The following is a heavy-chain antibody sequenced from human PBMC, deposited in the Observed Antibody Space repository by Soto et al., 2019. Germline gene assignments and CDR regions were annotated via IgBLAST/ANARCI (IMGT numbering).Heavy chain of an antibody. CDR2: ISYDGSNK. Sequence: GGSLRLSCAASGFTFSSYAMHWVRQAPGKGLEWVAVISYDGSNKYYADSVKGRFAISRDNSKNTLYLQMNSLRAEDTAVYYRARVFILGGGLDYWGQGTLVTVSS. J-gene: IGHJ4*02. CDR3: ARVFILGGGLDY. V-gene: IGHV3-30*09. CDR1: GFTFSSYA. D-gene: IGHD2-15*01.